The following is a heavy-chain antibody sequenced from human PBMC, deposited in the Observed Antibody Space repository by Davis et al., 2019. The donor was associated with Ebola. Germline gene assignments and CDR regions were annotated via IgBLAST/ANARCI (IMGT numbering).Heavy chain of an antibody. CDR1: GGSFSGYY. Sequence: SETLSLTFAVYGGSFSGYYWSWIRQLPGKGLEWIGEINHSGSTNYNPSLKSRVTISVDTSKNQFSLKLSSVTAADTAVYYCARARSGWDEIDAFDIWGQGTMVTVSS. D-gene: IGHD6-19*01. CDR3: ARARSGWDEIDAFDI. CDR2: INHSGST. V-gene: IGHV4-34*01. J-gene: IGHJ3*02.